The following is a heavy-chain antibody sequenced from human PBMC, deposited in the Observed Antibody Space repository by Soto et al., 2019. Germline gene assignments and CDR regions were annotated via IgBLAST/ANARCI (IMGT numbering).Heavy chain of an antibody. CDR1: GFTFGDYA. CDR2: IRSKAYGGTT. Sequence: GGSLRLSCTASGFTFGDYAMSWFRQAPGKGLEWVGFIRSKAYGGTTEYAASVKGRFTISRDDSKSIAYLQMNSLKTEDTAVYYCTSLNIVATYYFDYWGQGTLVTVSS. D-gene: IGHD5-12*01. CDR3: TSLNIVATYYFDY. V-gene: IGHV3-49*03. J-gene: IGHJ4*02.